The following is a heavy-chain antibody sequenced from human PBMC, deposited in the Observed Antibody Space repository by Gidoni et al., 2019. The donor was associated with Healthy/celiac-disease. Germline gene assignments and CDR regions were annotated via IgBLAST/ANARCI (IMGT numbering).Heavy chain of an antibody. CDR3: AKEGHCSSTSCYYYYHYGMDV. J-gene: IGHJ6*02. CDR1: GFTFDDYA. D-gene: IGHD2-2*01. V-gene: IGHV3-9*01. CDR2: ISWNSGSI. Sequence: EVQLVESGGGLVQPGRSLRLSCAASGFTFDDYAMHWVRQAPGRGLEWVSGISWNSGSIGYADSVKGRFTISRDNAKNSLYLQMNSLRAEDTALYYCAKEGHCSSTSCYYYYHYGMDVWGQGTTVTVSS.